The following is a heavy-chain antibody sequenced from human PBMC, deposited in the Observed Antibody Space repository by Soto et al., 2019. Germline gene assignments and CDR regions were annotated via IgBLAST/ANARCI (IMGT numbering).Heavy chain of an antibody. CDR1: GFTFTSSA. CDR3: AATVPIAAAGTYYYYYMDV. V-gene: IGHV1-58*02. Sequence: SVKVSCKASGFTFTSSAMQWVRQARGQRLEWIGWIVVGSGNTNYAQKFQERVTITRDMSTSTAYMELSSLRSEDTAVYYCAATVPIAAAGTYYYYYMDVWGKGTTVTVSS. J-gene: IGHJ6*03. D-gene: IGHD6-13*01. CDR2: IVVGSGNT.